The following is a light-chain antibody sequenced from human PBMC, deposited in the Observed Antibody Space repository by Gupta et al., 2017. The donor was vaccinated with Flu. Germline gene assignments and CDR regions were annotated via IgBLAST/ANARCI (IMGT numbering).Light chain of an antibody. CDR3: CSDAGSYSYV. CDR1: RSDVGGYNY. Sequence: QSALTQPRPVSGSPGPSVTNSCTGTRSDVGGYNYISLYQQNPGKAPKLMIYDVSKRAAGAPGRFSASKAGNTASLTISERADEEDADYYCCSDAGSYSYVFGTGTKITVL. CDR2: DVS. V-gene: IGLV2-11*01. J-gene: IGLJ1*01.